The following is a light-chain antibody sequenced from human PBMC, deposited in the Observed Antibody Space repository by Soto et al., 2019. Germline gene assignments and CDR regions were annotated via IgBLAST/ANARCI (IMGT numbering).Light chain of an antibody. Sequence: EIVMTQSPATLSVSPGERATLSCRASQSVNSNLAWYQQKPGQAPTLLIYDASTRATGVPARCSGSGSGTEFILTVSSLQSEDFAVYFCQQYNTWPTFGQGTKVEIK. CDR1: QSVNSN. CDR3: QQYNTWPT. CDR2: DAS. J-gene: IGKJ1*01. V-gene: IGKV3-15*01.